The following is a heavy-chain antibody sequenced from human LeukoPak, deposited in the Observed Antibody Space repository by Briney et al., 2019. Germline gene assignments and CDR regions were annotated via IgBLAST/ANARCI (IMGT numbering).Heavy chain of an antibody. D-gene: IGHD3-16*02. Sequence: ASVKVSCKASGYTFTSYDINWVRQATGQGLEWMGWMNPNSGNTGYAQKFQGRVTMTRNTSISTAYMELSSLRSEDTVVYYCARVWSVWGSYRYAPAGYWGQGTLVTVSS. CDR3: ARVWSVWGSYRYAPAGY. CDR2: MNPNSGNT. CDR1: GYTFTSYD. V-gene: IGHV1-8*01. J-gene: IGHJ4*02.